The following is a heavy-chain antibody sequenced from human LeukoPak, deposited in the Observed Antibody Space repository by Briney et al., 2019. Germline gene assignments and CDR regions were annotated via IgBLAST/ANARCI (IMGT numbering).Heavy chain of an antibody. CDR2: ISSSSSYI. CDR1: GFTFSSYS. CDR3: ARDCGGDCYVKDAFDI. V-gene: IGHV3-21*01. J-gene: IGHJ3*02. D-gene: IGHD2-21*02. Sequence: GGSLRLSCAASGFTFSSYSMNWVRQAPGKGLEWVSSISSSSSYIYYADSVKGRFTISRGNAKNSLYLQMNSLRAEDTAVYYCARDCGGDCYVKDAFDIWGQGTMVTVSS.